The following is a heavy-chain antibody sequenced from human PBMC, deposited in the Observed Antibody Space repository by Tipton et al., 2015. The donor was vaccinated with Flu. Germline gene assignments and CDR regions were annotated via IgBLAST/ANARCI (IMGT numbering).Heavy chain of an antibody. D-gene: IGHD7-27*01. Sequence: TLSLTCTVSGGSISNYYWIWIRQSPGKGLEYIGDIYYSGRTTYNPSLKSRVTISVDTSKNQFSLRLTSPTAADTALYYCARVSLGYFDFWGQGTLVTVSS. CDR1: GGSISNYY. CDR3: ARVSLGYFDF. V-gene: IGHV4-59*01. CDR2: IYYSGRT. J-gene: IGHJ4*02.